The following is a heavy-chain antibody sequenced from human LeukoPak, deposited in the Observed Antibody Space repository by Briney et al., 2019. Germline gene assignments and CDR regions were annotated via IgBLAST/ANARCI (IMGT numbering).Heavy chain of an antibody. CDR2: MNPNSGNT. J-gene: IGHJ6*03. V-gene: IGHV1-8*03. D-gene: IGHD3-10*01. Sequence: ASVKVSCKASGYTFTSYDINWVRQATGQGLEWMGWMNPNSGNTGYAQKFQGRVTITRNTSISTAYMELSSLRSEDTAVYYCAKGGSGSYFETDYYYYYMDVWGKGTTVTVSS. CDR1: GYTFTSYD. CDR3: AKGGSGSYFETDYYYYYMDV.